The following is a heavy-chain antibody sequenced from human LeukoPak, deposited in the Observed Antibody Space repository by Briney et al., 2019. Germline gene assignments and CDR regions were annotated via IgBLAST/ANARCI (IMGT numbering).Heavy chain of an antibody. D-gene: IGHD1-26*01. V-gene: IGHV3-23*01. CDR3: AKEGSGYFDY. CDR2: ISGSGGTT. CDR1: GFTFSSYA. Sequence: PGGSLRLSCAASGFTFSSYAMSCVRQAPGEGLEWVSAISGSGGTTYYADSVKGRFTVSRDNSKNTLYLQMNSLRAEVTAVYYCAKEGSGYFDYWGQGTLVTVSS. J-gene: IGHJ4*02.